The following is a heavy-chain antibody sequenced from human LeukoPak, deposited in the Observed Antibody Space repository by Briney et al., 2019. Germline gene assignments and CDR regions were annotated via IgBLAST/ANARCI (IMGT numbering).Heavy chain of an antibody. CDR2: INHSGST. Sequence: PSETLSLTCAVYGGSFSGYYWSWIRQPPGKGLEWIGEINHSGSTNYNPSLKSRVTISVDTSKNQFSLKLSSVTAADTAVYYCASPDYGLPGWDYYYYGTDVWGQGTTVTVSS. D-gene: IGHD4-17*01. V-gene: IGHV4-34*01. CDR3: ASPDYGLPGWDYYYYGTDV. CDR1: GGSFSGYY. J-gene: IGHJ6*02.